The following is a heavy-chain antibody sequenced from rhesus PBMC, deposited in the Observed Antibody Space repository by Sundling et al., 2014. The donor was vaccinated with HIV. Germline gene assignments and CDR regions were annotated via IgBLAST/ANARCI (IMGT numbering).Heavy chain of an antibody. V-gene: IGHV3-136*01. J-gene: IGHJ4*01. Sequence: EVQLVESGGGLVQPGGSLRLSCAASGFTFSSYGMSWVRQAPGKGLEWVSSISSASSYIYYADSVKGRFTISRDNAKNSLSLQMNSLRAEDTAVYYCTSGQVYFDYVGPGSPGHRLL. D-gene: IGHD6-25*01. CDR2: ISSASSYI. CDR1: GFTFSSYG. CDR3: TSGQVYFDY.